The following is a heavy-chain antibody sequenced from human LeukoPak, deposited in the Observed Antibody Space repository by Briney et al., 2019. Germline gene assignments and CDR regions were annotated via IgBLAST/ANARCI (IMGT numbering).Heavy chain of an antibody. Sequence: SETLSLTCTVSGGSISSGSYYWSWIRQPAGKGLEWIGRIYTSGSTNYNPSLKSRVTISVDTSKNQFSLKLSSVTAADTAVYYCVGLLYGYVGTYFDIWGQGTMVTVSS. CDR2: IYTSGST. CDR3: VGLLYGYVGTYFDI. CDR1: GGSISSGSYY. V-gene: IGHV4-61*02. D-gene: IGHD5-18*01. J-gene: IGHJ3*02.